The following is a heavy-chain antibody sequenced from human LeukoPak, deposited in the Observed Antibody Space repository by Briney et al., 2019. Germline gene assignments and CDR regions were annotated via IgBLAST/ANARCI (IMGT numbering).Heavy chain of an antibody. D-gene: IGHD1-7*01. CDR3: ARDKELELRGAYYYYYMDV. V-gene: IGHV6-1*01. J-gene: IGHJ6*03. Sequence: SQTLSLTCAISGDSVSSNSAAWNWIRQSPSRGLEWLGRTYYRSKWYNDYAVSVKSRITINPDTSKNQFSLQLNSVTPEDTAVYYCARDKELELRGAYYYYYMDVWGKGTTVTVSS. CDR2: TYYRSKWYN. CDR1: GDSVSSNSAA.